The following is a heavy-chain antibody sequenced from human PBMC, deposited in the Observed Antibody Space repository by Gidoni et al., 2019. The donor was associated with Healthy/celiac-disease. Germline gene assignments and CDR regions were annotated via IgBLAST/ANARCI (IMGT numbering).Heavy chain of an antibody. D-gene: IGHD3-9*01. V-gene: IGHV5-51*01. CDR3: ARRHSYYDILTGGYYYYMDV. CDR2: IYPGDSDT. CDR1: GYSFTSYW. J-gene: IGHJ6*03. Sequence: VQLVQSGAEVKKPGASLKISCKGSGYSFTSYWIGWVRQMPGKGLEWMGIIYPGDSDTRYSPSFQGQVTISADKSISTAYLQWSSLKASDTAMYYCARRHSYYDILTGGYYYYMDVWGKGTTVTVSS.